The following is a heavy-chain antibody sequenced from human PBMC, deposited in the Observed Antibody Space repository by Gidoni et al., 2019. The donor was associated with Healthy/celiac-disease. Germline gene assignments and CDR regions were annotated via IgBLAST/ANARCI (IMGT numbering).Heavy chain of an antibody. CDR2: INAGNGNT. CDR1: GYTFTRYA. CDR3: ARVLRGYDFWSGDAFDI. V-gene: IGHV1-3*01. D-gene: IGHD3-3*01. J-gene: IGHJ3*02. Sequence: QVQLVQSGAEVKKPGASVKVSCKASGYTFTRYAMHWVRQAPGQRLEWMGWINAGNGNTKYSQKFQGRVTITRDTSASTAYMELSSLRSEDTAVYYCARVLRGYDFWSGDAFDIWGQGTMVTVSS.